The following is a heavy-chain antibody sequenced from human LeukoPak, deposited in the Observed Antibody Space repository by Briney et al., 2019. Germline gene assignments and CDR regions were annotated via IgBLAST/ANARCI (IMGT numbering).Heavy chain of an antibody. CDR3: ARSLMVRGVCN. CDR1: GYTFTDYY. V-gene: IGHV1-2*02. Sequence: GASVKVSCKASGYTFTDYYIDWVRQAPGQGLEWMGWINPNSGGTNYAQKFQGRVTMTRDTSISTAYMELSRLRSDDTAVYYCARSLMVRGVCNWGQGTLVTVSS. CDR2: INPNSGGT. D-gene: IGHD3-10*01. J-gene: IGHJ4*02.